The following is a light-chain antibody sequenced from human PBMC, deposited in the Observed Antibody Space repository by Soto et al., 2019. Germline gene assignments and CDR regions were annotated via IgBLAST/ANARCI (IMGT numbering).Light chain of an antibody. Sequence: DIQMTQSPSSVSASVGDRVTITWRASQGISNWLAWYQQKPGKAPNLLIFAASSLQSGVPSRFSGSGSGTDFTLPISDLQPEDFSTYYCQQANSFPPTFGQGTKLEIK. V-gene: IGKV1-12*01. CDR3: QQANSFPPT. CDR1: QGISNW. J-gene: IGKJ2*01. CDR2: AAS.